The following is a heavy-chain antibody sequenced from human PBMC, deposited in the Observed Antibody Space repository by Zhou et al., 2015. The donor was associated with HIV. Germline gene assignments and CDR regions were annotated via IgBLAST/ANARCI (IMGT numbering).Heavy chain of an antibody. CDR1: GGTFSSYA. CDR2: IIPIFGTA. V-gene: IGHV1-69*01. Sequence: QVQLVQSGAEVKKPGSSVKVSCKASGGTFSSYAISWVRQAPGQGLEWMGGIIPIFGTANYAQKFQGRVTITADESTSTAYMELSSLRSEDTAVYYCARGTNYDFWSGYSQPYYYYYYMDVWGKGTTVTVSS. CDR3: ARGTNYDFWSGYSQPYYYYYYMDV. J-gene: IGHJ6*03. D-gene: IGHD3-3*01.